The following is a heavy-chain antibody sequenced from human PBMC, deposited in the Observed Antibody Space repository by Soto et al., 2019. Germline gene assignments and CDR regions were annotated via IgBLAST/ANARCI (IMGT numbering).Heavy chain of an antibody. CDR2: ISAYNGNT. V-gene: IGHV1-18*04. CDR1: GYTLTSYG. J-gene: IGHJ4*02. Sequence: SVKVSCKASGYTLTSYGISWVRQAPGQGLEWMGWISAYNGNTNYAQKLQGRVTMTTDTSTSTAYMELRSLRSDDTAVYYCARDDSGSYSVGLFDYWGQGTLVTVSS. D-gene: IGHD1-26*01. CDR3: ARDDSGSYSVGLFDY.